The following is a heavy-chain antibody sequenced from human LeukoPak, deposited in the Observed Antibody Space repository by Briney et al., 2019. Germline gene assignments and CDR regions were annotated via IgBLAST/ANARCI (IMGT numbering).Heavy chain of an antibody. Sequence: GGSLRLSCAASGFTFSNYVMSWVRRAPGKGLEWVSVIGRSGHFTNYADSVKGRFTISRDNSKDTLSLQMSSLRAEDTAIYYCAKDRDDSGDYVFDHWGQGILVTVSS. CDR2: IGRSGHFT. D-gene: IGHD4-17*01. CDR1: GFTFSNYV. J-gene: IGHJ4*02. CDR3: AKDRDDSGDYVFDH. V-gene: IGHV3-23*01.